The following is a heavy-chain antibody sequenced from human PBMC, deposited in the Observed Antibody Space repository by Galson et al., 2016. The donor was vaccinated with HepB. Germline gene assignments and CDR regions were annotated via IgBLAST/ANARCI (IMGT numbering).Heavy chain of an antibody. V-gene: IGHV3-7*03. D-gene: IGHD4-17*01. CDR2: IKKDGSEQ. CDR1: GFTFRNYG. J-gene: IGHJ4*02. CDR3: ANDWTTAGAYHYGGY. Sequence: SLRLSCAASGFTFRNYGMSWVRQAPGKGLEWVANIKKDGSEQFYVDSVRGRFTISRDNSKNTLYLLMNSLRAEDTAVYYCANDWTTAGAYHYGGYWGQGTLVTVSS.